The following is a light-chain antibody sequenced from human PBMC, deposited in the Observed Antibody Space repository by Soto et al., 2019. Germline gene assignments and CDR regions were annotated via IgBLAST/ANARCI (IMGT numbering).Light chain of an antibody. Sequence: EIVMTQSPATLSVSPGERVTLSCRASQSVSDNLAWYQQKPGQAPRLLIYGASTRATTTPARFSRSGSGTEFTLTISSLQSEDFAVYFCQQSNNWPYTFGQGTKLDIK. V-gene: IGKV3-15*01. J-gene: IGKJ2*01. CDR2: GAS. CDR1: QSVSDN. CDR3: QQSNNWPYT.